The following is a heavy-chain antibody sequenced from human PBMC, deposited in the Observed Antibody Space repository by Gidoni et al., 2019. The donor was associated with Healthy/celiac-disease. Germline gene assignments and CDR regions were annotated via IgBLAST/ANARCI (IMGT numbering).Heavy chain of an antibody. V-gene: IGHV4-34*01. J-gene: IGHJ4*02. Sequence: QVQLQQWGAGLLKPSETLSLTCAVYGGSFSGYYWSWIRQPPGKGLEWIGEINHSGSTNCNPSLKSRVTISVDTSKDQFSLKLSYVTAADTAVYYCARGANYDFWSGYELPRPVCFDYWGQGTLVTVSS. D-gene: IGHD3-3*01. CDR2: INHSGST. CDR3: ARGANYDFWSGYELPRPVCFDY. CDR1: GGSFSGYY.